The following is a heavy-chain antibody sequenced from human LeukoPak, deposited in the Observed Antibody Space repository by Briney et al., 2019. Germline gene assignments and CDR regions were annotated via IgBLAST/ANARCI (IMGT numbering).Heavy chain of an antibody. CDR3: ARGFATRPFDP. Sequence: SQTLSLTCTVSGGSIGSGGYYWSWIRQHPGKGLEWIGYIYYSGSTYYNPSLKSRVTISVDTSKNQFSLKLSSVTAADTAVYYCARGFATRPFDPWGQGTLVTVSS. CDR1: GGSIGSGGYY. V-gene: IGHV4-31*03. D-gene: IGHD2-15*01. J-gene: IGHJ5*02. CDR2: IYYSGST.